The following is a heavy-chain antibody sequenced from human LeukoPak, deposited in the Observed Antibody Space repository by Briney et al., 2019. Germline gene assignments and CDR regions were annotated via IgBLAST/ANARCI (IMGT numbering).Heavy chain of an antibody. V-gene: IGHV1-69*13. CDR2: IIPIFGTA. J-gene: IGHJ4*02. D-gene: IGHD3-22*01. CDR1: GGTFSSYA. Sequence: SVKVSCKASGGTFSSYAISWVRQAPGQGLEWMGGIIPIFGTAKYAQKFQGRVTITADESTSTAYMELSSLRSEDTAVYYCAQGVVVVQPLYYFDYWGQGTLVTVSS. CDR3: AQGVVVVQPLYYFDY.